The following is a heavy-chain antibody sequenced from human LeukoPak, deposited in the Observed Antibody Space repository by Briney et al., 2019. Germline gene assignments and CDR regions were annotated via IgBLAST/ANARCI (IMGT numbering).Heavy chain of an antibody. J-gene: IGHJ4*02. CDR2: IYHSGST. V-gene: IGHV4-61*10. D-gene: IGHD2-2*01. CDR1: GGSISSGSYY. CDR3: ARNRFDCSSTSCYPYYFDY. Sequence: SETLSLTCTVSGGSISSGSYYWSWIRQPAGKGLEWIGYIYHSGSTYYNPSLKSRVTISVDRSKNQFSLKLSSVTAADTAVYYCARNRFDCSSTSCYPYYFDYWGQGTLVTVSS.